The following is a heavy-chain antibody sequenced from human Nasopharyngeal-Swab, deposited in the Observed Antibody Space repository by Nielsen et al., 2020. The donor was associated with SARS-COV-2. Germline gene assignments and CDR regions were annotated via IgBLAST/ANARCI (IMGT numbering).Heavy chain of an antibody. CDR3: ARSRSAMDV. J-gene: IGHJ6*02. Sequence: GESLKISCAASGFTFNTYSMNWVRQAPGKGLEWVAVIWYDGSNKYYADSVKGRFTISRDNSKNTLYLQMNSLRAEDTAVYYCARSRSAMDVWGQGTTVTVSS. CDR2: IWYDGSNK. CDR1: GFTFNTYS. V-gene: IGHV3-33*08.